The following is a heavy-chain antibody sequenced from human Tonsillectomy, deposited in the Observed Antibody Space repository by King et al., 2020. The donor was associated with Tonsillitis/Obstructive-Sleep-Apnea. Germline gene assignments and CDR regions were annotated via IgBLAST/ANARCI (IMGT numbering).Heavy chain of an antibody. CDR3: ARCLRGRYSYSYYMDV. J-gene: IGHJ6*03. D-gene: IGHD4-17*01. CDR1: GGPFSGYY. Sequence: VQLQQWGAGLLKPSETLSLICAVYGGPFSGYYWNWVRKPPGKGPEGIGEINHSGSTKYNLSLKSRVTISVDTSKNQFSLKLSSVTAADTAVYYCARCLRGRYSYSYYMDVWGKGTTV. V-gene: IGHV4-34*01. CDR2: INHSGST.